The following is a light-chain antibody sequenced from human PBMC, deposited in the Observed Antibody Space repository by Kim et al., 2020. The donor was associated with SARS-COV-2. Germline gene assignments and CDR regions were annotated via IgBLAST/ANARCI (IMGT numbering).Light chain of an antibody. CDR3: CAYAGSHTLMI. CDR2: DVT. CDR1: NFDVGGYDY. Sequence: QSALTQPRSVSGSPGQSVTISCTGTNFDVGGYDYVSWYQHHPNKAPNLLIYDVTKRPSGVPDRFAGSKSGNTASLTISWLQAEDEADYYCCAYAGSHTLMIFGGGTQLTVL. J-gene: IGLJ2*01. V-gene: IGLV2-11*01.